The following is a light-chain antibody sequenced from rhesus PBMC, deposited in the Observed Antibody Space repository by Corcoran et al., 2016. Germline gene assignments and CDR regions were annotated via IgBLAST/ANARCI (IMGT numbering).Light chain of an antibody. CDR1: SSDIGGSDF. CDR3: SSYTVTNTFI. J-gene: IGLJ1*01. CDR2: EVS. Sequence: QAALTQPRSVSGSPGQSVTSSCSGTSSDIGGSDFVSWFQHLPGTAPKLVIYEVSKRPSGVSDRISGSKSVNTASLTNSGLQAEDEADSYCSSYTVTNTFIFGTGARLSVL. V-gene: IGLV2-32*02.